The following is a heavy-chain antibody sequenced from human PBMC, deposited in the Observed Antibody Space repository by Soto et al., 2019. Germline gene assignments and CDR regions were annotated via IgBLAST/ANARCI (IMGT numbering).Heavy chain of an antibody. CDR3: ARDWALTDXYSSSPGPPYYYYGMDV. Sequence: ASVKVSCKASGYTFTSYGISWVRQAPGQGLEWMGWISAYNGNTNYAQKLQGRVTMTTDTSTSTAYMELRSLRSDDTAVYYCARDWALTDXYSSSPGPPYYYYGMDVWGQGTTVTVSS. CDR1: GYTFTSYG. V-gene: IGHV1-18*01. D-gene: IGHD6-6*01. J-gene: IGHJ6*02. CDR2: ISAYNGNT.